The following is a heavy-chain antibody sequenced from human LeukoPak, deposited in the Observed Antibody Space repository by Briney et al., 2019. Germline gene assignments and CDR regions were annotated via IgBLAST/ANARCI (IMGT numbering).Heavy chain of an antibody. CDR1: GYTFTSYG. D-gene: IGHD7-27*01. CDR2: ISAYNGNT. CDR3: ARDPLGTTPFDY. J-gene: IGHJ4*02. V-gene: IGHV1-18*01. Sequence: GASVKVSCKASGYTFTSYGISWVRQAPGQGLGWMGWISAYNGNTNYAQKLQGRVTMTTDTSTSTAYVELRSLRSDDTAVYYCARDPLGTTPFDYWGQGTLVTVSS.